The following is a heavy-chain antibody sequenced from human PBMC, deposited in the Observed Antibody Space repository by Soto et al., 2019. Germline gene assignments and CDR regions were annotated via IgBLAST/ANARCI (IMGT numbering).Heavy chain of an antibody. CDR2: ISAYNGNT. CDR3: ARAIGVVIIPEDY. V-gene: IGHV1-18*01. Sequence: AAVNVSCKASGYTFTSYGVRWVRRAPGQGLEWMGWISAYNGNTNYAQKLQGRVTMTTDTSTSTAYMELRSLRSDDTAVYYCARAIGVVIIPEDYWGEGPLITVSS. CDR1: GYTFTSYG. J-gene: IGHJ4*02. D-gene: IGHD3-3*01.